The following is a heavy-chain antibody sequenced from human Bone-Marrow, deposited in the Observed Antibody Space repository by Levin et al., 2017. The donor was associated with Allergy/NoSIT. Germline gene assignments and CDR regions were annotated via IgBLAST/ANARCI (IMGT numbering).Heavy chain of an antibody. J-gene: IGHJ4*02. CDR2: VYPRDSEV. V-gene: IGHV5-51*01. CDR3: AKIARGTYYLCDH. Sequence: GESLKISCQTSGYSFTAYWVAWVRQMPGKGLEWMGIVYPRDSEVKYNPSFQDQVTISADKSINTAYLEWSSLQASDTGMYYCAKIARGTYYLCDHWGQGTLVTVSS. D-gene: IGHD1-26*01. CDR1: GYSFTAYW.